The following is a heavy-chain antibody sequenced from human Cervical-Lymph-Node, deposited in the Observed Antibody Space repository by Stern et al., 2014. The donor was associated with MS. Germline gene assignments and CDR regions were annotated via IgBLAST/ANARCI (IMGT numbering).Heavy chain of an antibody. J-gene: IGHJ4*02. CDR3: STGTSPVDF. D-gene: IGHD1-7*01. CDR2: IKSTADGGTT. CDR1: GFIFKNAW. Sequence: EVHLVESGGGFVRPGESLRLSCAASGFIFKNAWMNWVRQAPGKGLEWVGRIKSTADGGTTAYASPVECRFTISRDDSKNTLYLQLNGLKNEDSGVYYCSTGTSPVDFWGQGTQVIVAS. V-gene: IGHV3-15*01.